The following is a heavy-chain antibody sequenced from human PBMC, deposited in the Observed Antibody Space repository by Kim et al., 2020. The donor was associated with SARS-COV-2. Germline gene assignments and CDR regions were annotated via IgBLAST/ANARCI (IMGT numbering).Heavy chain of an antibody. V-gene: IGHV3-21*01. Sequence: ADSGKGRYNIPRDNAKNSLYLQMNSLRAEDTAVYYCARDSPDRYCYGMEGWGQGTTVTVSS. J-gene: IGHJ6*02. CDR3: ARDSPDRYCYGMEG.